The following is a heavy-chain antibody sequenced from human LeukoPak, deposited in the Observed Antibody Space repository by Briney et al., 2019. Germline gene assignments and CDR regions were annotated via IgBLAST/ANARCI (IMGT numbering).Heavy chain of an antibody. V-gene: IGHV3-23*01. D-gene: IGHD2-15*01. CDR3: AKGARDCSGGSCYSGGEDYFDY. Sequence: GGSLRLSCAASGFTFSDHYMDWVRQAPGKGLEWVSAISGSGGSTYYADSVKGRFTISRDNSKNTLYLQMNSLRAEDTAVYYCAKGARDCSGGSCYSGGEDYFDYWGQGTLVTVSS. CDR1: GFTFSDHY. CDR2: ISGSGGST. J-gene: IGHJ4*02.